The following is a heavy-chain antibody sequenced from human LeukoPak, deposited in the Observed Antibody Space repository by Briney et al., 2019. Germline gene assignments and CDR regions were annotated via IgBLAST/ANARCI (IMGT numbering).Heavy chain of an antibody. J-gene: IGHJ5*02. CDR2: INHSGST. CDR1: GGSFSGYY. CDR3: AREALYYRIKLFDP. D-gene: IGHD3-10*01. Sequence: PSETLSLTCAVYGGSFSGYYWSWIRQPPGKGLEWIGEINHSGSTNYNPSLKSRVTISVDTSKNQFSLKLSSVTAADTAVYYCAREALYYRIKLFDPWGQGTLVTVSS. V-gene: IGHV4-34*01.